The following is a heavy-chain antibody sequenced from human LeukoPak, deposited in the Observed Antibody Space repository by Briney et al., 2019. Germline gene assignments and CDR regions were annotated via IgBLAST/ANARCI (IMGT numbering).Heavy chain of an antibody. Sequence: VKVSCKASGGTFSSYAISWVRQAPGQGLEWMGGIIPIFGTANYAQKFQGRVTITADKSTSTAYMELSSLRSDDTAVYYCARMNSGYDMVSYYYYYMDVWGKGTTVTVSS. D-gene: IGHD5-12*01. CDR3: ARMNSGYDMVSYYYYYMDV. CDR1: GGTFSSYA. J-gene: IGHJ6*03. CDR2: IIPIFGTA. V-gene: IGHV1-69*13.